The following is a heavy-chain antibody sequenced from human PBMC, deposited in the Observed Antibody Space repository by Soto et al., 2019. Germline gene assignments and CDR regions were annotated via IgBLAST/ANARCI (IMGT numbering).Heavy chain of an antibody. D-gene: IGHD3-3*01. J-gene: IGHJ5*02. CDR3: ARDFRGSSPYYDFWSGYVNWFDP. Sequence: ASVKVSCKASGYTFTSYGISWVRQAPGQGLEWMGWISAYNGNTNYAQKLQGRVTITADKSTSTAYMELSSLRSEDTAVYYCARDFRGSSPYYDFWSGYVNWFDPWGQGTLVTVSS. V-gene: IGHV1-18*04. CDR1: GYTFTSYG. CDR2: ISAYNGNT.